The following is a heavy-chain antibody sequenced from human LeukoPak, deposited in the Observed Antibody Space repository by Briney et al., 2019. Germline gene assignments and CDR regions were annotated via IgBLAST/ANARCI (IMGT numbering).Heavy chain of an antibody. J-gene: IGHJ5*02. Sequence: PGGSLRLSCAASGFTFSSYWMSWVRQAPGKGLEWVANIKQDGSEKYYVDSVKGRFTISRDNAKNPLYLQMNSLRAEDTAVYYCARGYSPNWFDPWGQGTLVTVSS. CDR2: IKQDGSEK. CDR1: GFTFSSYW. D-gene: IGHD2-15*01. V-gene: IGHV3-7*01. CDR3: ARGYSPNWFDP.